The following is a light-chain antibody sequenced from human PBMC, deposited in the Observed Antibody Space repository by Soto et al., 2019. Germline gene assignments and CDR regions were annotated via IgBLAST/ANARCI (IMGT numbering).Light chain of an antibody. Sequence: QSALTQPRSVSGSPGQSVTISCTGTSSDIGDYDFVSWYEQHPGKAPKLTIYDVTKRPSGVPDRFSGSKSGTTASLTVSGLQAEDEADYYCSSYAGSSWVFGGGTQLTVL. J-gene: IGLJ3*02. V-gene: IGLV2-11*01. CDR3: SSYAGSSWV. CDR2: DVT. CDR1: SSDIGDYDF.